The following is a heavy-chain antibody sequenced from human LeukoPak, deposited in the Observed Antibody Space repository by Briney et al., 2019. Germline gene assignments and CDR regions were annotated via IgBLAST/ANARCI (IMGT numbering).Heavy chain of an antibody. D-gene: IGHD3-22*01. CDR3: AKDRHYYDTSGPRLDY. Sequence: GGSLRLSCAASGFTFSSYSMNWVRQAPGKGLEWVSSISSSSTYIYYADSVKGRFTISRDNAKNSLYLQMNSLRAEDTAVYYCAKDRHYYDTSGPRLDYWGQGTLVTVSS. V-gene: IGHV3-21*01. J-gene: IGHJ4*02. CDR2: ISSSSTYI. CDR1: GFTFSSYS.